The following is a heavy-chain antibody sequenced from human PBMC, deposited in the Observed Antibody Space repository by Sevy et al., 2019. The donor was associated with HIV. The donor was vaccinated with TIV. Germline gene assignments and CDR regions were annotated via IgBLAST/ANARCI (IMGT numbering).Heavy chain of an antibody. D-gene: IGHD4-17*01. J-gene: IGHJ4*02. V-gene: IGHV3-21*01. Sequence: GGSLRLSCADSGFTFSSYTMNWVRQAPGKGLEWVSSISSTGNYIYYADSLKGRFSISRDKAKNSLYLQMNSLRAEDTAVYYRAFGSHDYGDYDSDFGFDYWGQGTLVTVSS. CDR1: GFTFSSYT. CDR3: AFGSHDYGDYDSDFGFDY. CDR2: ISSTGNYI.